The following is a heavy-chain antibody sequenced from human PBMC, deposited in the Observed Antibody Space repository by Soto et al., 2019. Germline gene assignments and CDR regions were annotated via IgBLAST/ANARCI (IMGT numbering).Heavy chain of an antibody. J-gene: IGHJ6*02. CDR3: VGNCSGGSCPRDGMDV. CDR2: ISSNGGST. Sequence: EVQLVESGGGLVQPGGSLRLSCSASGFTFSSYAMHWVREAPGKGLEYVSAISSNGGSTYYADSVKGRFTISRDNSKNTLYLQMSSLRAEDTAVYYCVGNCSGGSCPRDGMDVWGQGTTVTVSS. V-gene: IGHV3-64D*08. D-gene: IGHD2-15*01. CDR1: GFTFSSYA.